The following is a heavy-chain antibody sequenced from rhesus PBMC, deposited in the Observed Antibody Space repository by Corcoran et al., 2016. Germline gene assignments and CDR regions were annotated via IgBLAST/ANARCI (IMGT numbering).Heavy chain of an antibody. J-gene: IGHJ4*01. CDR2: IGGRSGTA. V-gene: IGHV4-165*02. CDR3: ARHISGSYFDY. CDR1: GGSMDDYY. Sequence: QVQLLESGPGLVKPSETLSLTCTVSGGSMDDYYWNWIRLSPGKGLEWFGFIGGRSGTASYNPTLESRVTFSSDTSKNQFSLRLTSVTAADTAIYYCARHISGSYFDYWGQGVMVTVSS.